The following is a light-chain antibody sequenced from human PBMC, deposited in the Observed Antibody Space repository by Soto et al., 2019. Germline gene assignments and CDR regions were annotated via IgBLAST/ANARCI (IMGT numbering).Light chain of an antibody. CDR2: WAS. CDR1: QSVLYSSNNKNY. V-gene: IGKV4-1*01. Sequence: DIVMTQSPDSLAVSLGERATINCKSSQSVLYSSNNKNYLAWYQQKPGQPPKLLIYWASTRESGVPDRFSGSGSGKDFTLTISSLQAEDVEDYCCQQYYRTPLTFGGGTKVEIK. J-gene: IGKJ4*01. CDR3: QQYYRTPLT.